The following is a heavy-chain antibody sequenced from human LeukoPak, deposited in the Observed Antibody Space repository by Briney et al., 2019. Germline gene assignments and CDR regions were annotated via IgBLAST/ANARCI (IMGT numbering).Heavy chain of an antibody. CDR2: ISWNSGSI. J-gene: IGHJ3*02. CDR3: AKDIVLRATAMGWGAFDI. D-gene: IGHD5-18*01. CDR1: GFTFDDYA. V-gene: IGHV3-9*03. Sequence: GGSLRLSCAASGFTFDDYAMHWVRQAPGKGLEWVSGISWNSGSIVYADSVKGRFTISRDNAKTSLYLQMNSLTAEDMALYYCAKDIVLRATAMGWGAFDIWGQGTMVTVSS.